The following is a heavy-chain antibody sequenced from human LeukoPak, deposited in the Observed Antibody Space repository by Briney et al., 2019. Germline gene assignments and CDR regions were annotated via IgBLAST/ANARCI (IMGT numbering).Heavy chain of an antibody. Sequence: PETLSLTCTVSGGSISSYYWSWIRQPPGKGLEWIGYIYYSGSTNYNPSLKSRVTISVDTSKNQFSLKLSSVTAADTAVYYCTRLSYDYGGNSIDYWGQGTLVTVSS. CDR3: TRLSYDYGGNSIDY. J-gene: IGHJ4*02. CDR1: GGSISSYY. D-gene: IGHD4-23*01. CDR2: IYYSGST. V-gene: IGHV4-59*08.